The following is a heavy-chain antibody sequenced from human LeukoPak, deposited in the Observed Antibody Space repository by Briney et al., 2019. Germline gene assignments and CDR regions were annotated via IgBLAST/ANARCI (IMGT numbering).Heavy chain of an antibody. V-gene: IGHV3-21*01. CDR2: ISSSSSYI. J-gene: IGHJ4*02. D-gene: IGHD3-10*01. Sequence: GGSLRLSCAASGFSVTSSAMSWVRQAPGKGLEWVSSISSSSSYIYYADSVKGRFTISRDNAKNSLYLQMNSLRAEDTAVYYCARVVGTGAHYWGQGTLVTVSS. CDR1: GFSVTSSA. CDR3: ARVVGTGAHY.